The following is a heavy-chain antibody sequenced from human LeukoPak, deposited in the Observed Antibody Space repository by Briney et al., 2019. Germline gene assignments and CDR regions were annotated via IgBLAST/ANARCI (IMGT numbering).Heavy chain of an antibody. Sequence: GGSLRLSCAASGFTFSSYAMSWVRQAPGKGLEWVSAISCSGGSTYYADSVKGRFTISRDNSKNTLYLQMNSLRAEDTAVYYCAKDRDYDYVWGSYRSNYFDYWGQGTLVTVSS. D-gene: IGHD3-16*02. CDR2: ISCSGGST. J-gene: IGHJ4*02. V-gene: IGHV3-23*01. CDR1: GFTFSSYA. CDR3: AKDRDYDYVWGSYRSNYFDY.